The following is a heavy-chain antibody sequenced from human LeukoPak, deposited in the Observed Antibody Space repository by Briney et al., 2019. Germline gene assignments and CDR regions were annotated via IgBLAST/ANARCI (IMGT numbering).Heavy chain of an antibody. CDR2: INPNSGGT. CDR1: GYTFTGYS. D-gene: IGHD1-1*01. V-gene: IGHV1-2*02. CDR3: ARHRGRYNWNDGSYYYYGMDV. J-gene: IGHJ6*02. Sequence: ASVKVSCKASGYTFTGYSMHWVRQAPGQGLEWMGWINPNSGGTNYAQKFQGRVTMTRDRSISTAYMELSRLRSDDTAVYYCARHRGRYNWNDGSYYYYGMDVWGQGTTVTVSS.